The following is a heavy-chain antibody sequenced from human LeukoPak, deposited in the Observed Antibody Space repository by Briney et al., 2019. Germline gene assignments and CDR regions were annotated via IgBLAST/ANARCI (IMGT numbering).Heavy chain of an antibody. CDR2: ISSSGSTI. V-gene: IGHV3-48*03. D-gene: IGHD3-9*01. CDR3: AKDPYGILIEGPYFDY. Sequence: PGGSLGLSCAASGFTFSSYEMNWVRQAPGKGLEWVSYISSSGSTIYYADSAKGRFTIPRDNAKNSLYLQMNSLRAEDTAVYYCAKDPYGILIEGPYFDYWGQGTLVTVSS. J-gene: IGHJ4*02. CDR1: GFTFSSYE.